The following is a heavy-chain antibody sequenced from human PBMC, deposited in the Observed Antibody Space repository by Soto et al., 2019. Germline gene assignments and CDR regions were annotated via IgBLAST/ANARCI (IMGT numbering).Heavy chain of an antibody. V-gene: IGHV3-23*01. CDR3: AKERKTAYYDYVWGSQLPGPFDI. Sequence: GGSLRLSCAASGFTFSSYAMSWVRQAPGKGLEWVSAISGSGGSTYYADSVKARFTNSRDNSKNTLYLQMNSLRAEDTAVYYCAKERKTAYYDYVWGSQLPGPFDIWGQGTMVTVSS. D-gene: IGHD3-16*01. CDR2: ISGSGGST. J-gene: IGHJ3*02. CDR1: GFTFSSYA.